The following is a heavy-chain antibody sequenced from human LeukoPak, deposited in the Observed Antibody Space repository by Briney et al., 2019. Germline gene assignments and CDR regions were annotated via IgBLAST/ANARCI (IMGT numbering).Heavy chain of an antibody. J-gene: IGHJ5*02. CDR3: ASYCSSTSCSERWFDP. V-gene: IGHV3-21*01. Sequence: GGSLRLSCAASGFTFSSYSMNWVRQAPGKGLEWVSSISSSSSYIYYADSVKGRFTISRDNAKNSLYLQMNSLRAEDTAVYYCASYCSSTSCSERWFDPWGQGTLV. D-gene: IGHD2-2*01. CDR2: ISSSSSYI. CDR1: GFTFSSYS.